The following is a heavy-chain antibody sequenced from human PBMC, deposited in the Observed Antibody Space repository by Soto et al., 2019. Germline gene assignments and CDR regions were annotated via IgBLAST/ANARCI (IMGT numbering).Heavy chain of an antibody. CDR2: MNPNSGNT. Sequence: QVQLVQSGAEVKKPGASVKVSCKASGYTFTSYDINWVRQATGQGLEWMGWMNPNSGNTGYAQKFQGRVTMTRNTSISTAYMELSSLRSEDTAVYCCARGPVLRFLEWLLSGGFDYWGQGTLVTVSS. D-gene: IGHD3-3*01. V-gene: IGHV1-8*01. CDR3: ARGPVLRFLEWLLSGGFDY. J-gene: IGHJ4*02. CDR1: GYTFTSYD.